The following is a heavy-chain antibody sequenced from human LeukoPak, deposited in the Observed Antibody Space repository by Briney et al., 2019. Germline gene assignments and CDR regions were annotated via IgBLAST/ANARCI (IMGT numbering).Heavy chain of an antibody. CDR1: GFTFSIYA. Sequence: QPGGSLRLSCAASGFTFSIYAMSWVRQAPGKGLEWVSTISGSGGSTYYADSVKGRFTVSRDNSKNTLYLQMNSLGAEDTAAYYCAKVASSGWRAGLDYWGQGTLVTVSS. D-gene: IGHD6-19*01. CDR2: ISGSGGST. V-gene: IGHV3-23*01. J-gene: IGHJ4*02. CDR3: AKVASSGWRAGLDY.